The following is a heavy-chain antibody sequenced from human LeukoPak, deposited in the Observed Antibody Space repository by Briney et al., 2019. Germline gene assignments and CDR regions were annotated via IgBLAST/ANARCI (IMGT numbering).Heavy chain of an antibody. CDR3: ARGPPRTSSSWYFGS. CDR1: GFTFTTYS. CDR2: IRWSGDTI. V-gene: IGHV3-48*04. J-gene: IGHJ4*02. Sequence: PGGSLRLSCGASGFTFTTYSMNWVRQAPGRGLQWVAYIRWSGDTIYYADSVKGRFTISRDNAKNSLFLQMNSLRAEDTAVYYCARGPPRTSSSWYFGSWGQGTLVTVSS. D-gene: IGHD6-13*01.